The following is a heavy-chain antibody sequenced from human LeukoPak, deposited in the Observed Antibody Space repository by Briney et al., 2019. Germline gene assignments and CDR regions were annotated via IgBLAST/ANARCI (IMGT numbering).Heavy chain of an antibody. CDR1: GFTVSSNY. V-gene: IGHV3-66*01. J-gene: IGHJ3*02. Sequence: PGGSLRLSCAASGFTVSSNYMSWVRQAPGKGLEWVSVIYSGGSTYYADSVKGRFTISRDNSKNTLYLQMNSLSAEDTAVYYCARVFGGSGWYDAFDIWGQGTMVTVSS. CDR2: IYSGGST. CDR3: ARVFGGSGWYDAFDI. D-gene: IGHD6-19*01.